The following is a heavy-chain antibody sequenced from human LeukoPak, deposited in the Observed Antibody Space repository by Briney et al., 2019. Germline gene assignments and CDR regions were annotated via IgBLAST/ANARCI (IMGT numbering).Heavy chain of an antibody. Sequence: PGGSLRLSCAVSGFTFSSYAMSWVRQAPGKGLEWVSTISDSAGFTYHADSVRGRFTISRDNSKNTLYLQMNSLRAEDTAVYYCAKCYTNYYYNGMDVWGQGTTVTVSS. V-gene: IGHV3-23*01. J-gene: IGHJ6*02. CDR1: GFTFSSYA. CDR2: ISDSAGFT. CDR3: AKCYTNYYYNGMDV. D-gene: IGHD2-15*01.